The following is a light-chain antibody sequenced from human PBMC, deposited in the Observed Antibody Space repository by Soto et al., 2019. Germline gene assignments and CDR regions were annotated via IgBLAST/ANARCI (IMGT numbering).Light chain of an antibody. V-gene: IGLV2-14*03. Sequence: QSALTQPASVSGSPGQSITISCTGTSDDVGAYNLVSWYQQHPGQAPKVLIYKVSNRPSGVSNRFSGSKSGNTASLTISALQAEDEAIYFCSSYTSNSRVFGTGTKVTVL. CDR3: SSYTSNSRV. J-gene: IGLJ1*01. CDR1: SDDVGAYNL. CDR2: KVS.